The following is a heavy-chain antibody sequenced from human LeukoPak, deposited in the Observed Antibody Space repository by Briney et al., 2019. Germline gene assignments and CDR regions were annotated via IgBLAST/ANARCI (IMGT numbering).Heavy chain of an antibody. V-gene: IGHV1-69*13. D-gene: IGHD2-21*02. CDR3: ASIYCGGDCYLGPGWFDP. CDR1: GYTFTNYG. J-gene: IGHJ5*02. CDR2: IIPIFGTA. Sequence: ASVKVSCKASGYTFTNYGFNWVRQAPGQGLEWMGGIIPIFGTANYAQKFQGRVTITADESTSTAYMELSSLRSEDTAVYYCASIYCGGDCYLGPGWFDPWGQGTLVTVSS.